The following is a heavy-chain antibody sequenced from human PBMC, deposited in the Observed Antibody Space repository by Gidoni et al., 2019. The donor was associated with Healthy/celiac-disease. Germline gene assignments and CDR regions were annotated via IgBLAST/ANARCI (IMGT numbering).Heavy chain of an antibody. CDR3: ARATLIAAAGNYYYYGMDV. J-gene: IGHJ6*02. V-gene: IGHV3-21*01. CDR1: GFTFSSYS. CDR2: ISSSSSYI. D-gene: IGHD6-13*01. Sequence: EVQLVESGGGLVKPGGSLSLSCAASGFTFSSYSMNWVRQAPVKGLEWVSSISSSSSYIYYADSVKGRFTISRDNAKNSLYLQMNSLRAEDTAVYYCARATLIAAAGNYYYYGMDVWGQGTTVTVSS.